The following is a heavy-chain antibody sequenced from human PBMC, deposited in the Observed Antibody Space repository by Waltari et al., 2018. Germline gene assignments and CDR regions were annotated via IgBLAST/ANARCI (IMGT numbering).Heavy chain of an antibody. CDR2: IIPIFGTA. Sequence: VQLVQSGAEVKKPGSSVKVSCKASGGTFSSYAISWVRQAPGQGLEWMGGIIPIFGTANYAQKFQGRVTITADESTSTAYMELSSLRSEDTAVYYCASTSGYPPLLYFQHWGQGTLVTVSS. V-gene: IGHV1-69*01. J-gene: IGHJ1*01. CDR1: GGTFSSYA. CDR3: ASTSGYPPLLYFQH. D-gene: IGHD3-3*01.